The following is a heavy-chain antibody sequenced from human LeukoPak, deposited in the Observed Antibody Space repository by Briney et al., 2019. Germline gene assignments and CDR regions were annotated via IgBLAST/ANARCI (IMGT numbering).Heavy chain of an antibody. D-gene: IGHD5-18*01. CDR2: IYTSGST. J-gene: IGHJ4*02. Sequence: SETLSLTCTVSGGSISSGSYYWSWIRQPAGKGLEWIGRIYTSGSTNYNPSLKSRVTISVDTSKNQFSLKLSSVTAADTAVYYCARGRYSYGYFMYWGQGTLVTVSS. CDR3: ARGRYSYGYFMY. CDR1: GGSISSGSYY. V-gene: IGHV4-61*02.